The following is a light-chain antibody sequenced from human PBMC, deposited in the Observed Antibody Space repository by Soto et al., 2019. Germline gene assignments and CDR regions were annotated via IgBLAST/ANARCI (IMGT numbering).Light chain of an antibody. CDR3: SPYTTSTCSNV. CDR2: EVS. CDR1: SSDIGNYDF. J-gene: IGLJ2*01. Sequence: QSALTQPASVSGSPGQSITISCTGTSSDIGNYDFVSWYQQVPGTAPKAMIYEVSSRPSGVSNRFSGSTSGNTASLTISGLQPEDEAYYYCSPYTTSTCSNVFGGGTKLTVL. V-gene: IGLV2-14*01.